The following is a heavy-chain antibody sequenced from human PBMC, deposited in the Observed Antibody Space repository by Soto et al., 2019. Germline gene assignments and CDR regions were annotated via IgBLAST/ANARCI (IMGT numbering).Heavy chain of an antibody. J-gene: IGHJ5*02. Sequence: QVQLAQSGAEVKKPGASVKVSCKASGYTFTNYYMHWVRQAPGQGLEWMGIINPSGGSTSYAEKFQGRVTMTRDTSSSTVYMELSSLRSEDTAVYYCARAYCSSTSCYWIPWFDPWGQGTLVTVSS. D-gene: IGHD2-2*01. V-gene: IGHV1-46*03. CDR2: INPSGGST. CDR1: GYTFTNYY. CDR3: ARAYCSSTSCYWIPWFDP.